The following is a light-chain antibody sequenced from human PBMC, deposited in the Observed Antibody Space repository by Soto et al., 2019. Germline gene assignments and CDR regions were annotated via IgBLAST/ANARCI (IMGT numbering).Light chain of an antibody. J-gene: IGKJ1*01. CDR3: QHYNSYSEA. V-gene: IGKV1-5*03. CDR2: KAS. Sequence: DIQMTQSPSTLSGSVGYRVTITCRASQTISSWLAWYQQKTGKAPKLLIYKASTLKSGVPSRFSGSGSGTEFNLTISSLQTDDFATYYCQHYNSYSEAFGQGTKVDIK. CDR1: QTISSW.